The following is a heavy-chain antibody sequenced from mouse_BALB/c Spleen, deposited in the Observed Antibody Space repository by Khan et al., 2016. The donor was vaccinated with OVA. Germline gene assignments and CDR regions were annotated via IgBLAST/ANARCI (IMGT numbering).Heavy chain of an antibody. D-gene: IGHD1-1*01. Sequence: EVQGVESGGGLVQPGGSRKLSCTASGFTFSSYGMHWVRQAPEKGLEWVAYISGDSSTIYYADTVKGRFTISRDNPKNTLFLQMTSLMSEDTARDYCATSYFYGYYFDYWGPGTTLTVSS. CDR2: ISGDSSTI. J-gene: IGHJ2*01. CDR3: ATSYFYGYYFDY. V-gene: IGHV5-17*02. CDR1: GFTFSSYG.